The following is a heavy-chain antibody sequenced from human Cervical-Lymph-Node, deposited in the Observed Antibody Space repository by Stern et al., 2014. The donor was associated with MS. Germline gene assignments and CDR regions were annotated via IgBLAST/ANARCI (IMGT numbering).Heavy chain of an antibody. V-gene: IGHV3-23*04. Sequence: EVQLVESGGGLVQPGGSLRLSCAASGFTFSSYAMSWVRQAPGKGLEWVSAISGSGGSTYYADSVKGRFTISRDNSKNTLYLQMNSLRAEDTAVYYCAKDEADGAGGYYYYGMDVWGQGTTVTVSS. D-gene: IGHD3-10*01. CDR2: ISGSGGST. CDR3: AKDEADGAGGYYYYGMDV. CDR1: GFTFSSYA. J-gene: IGHJ6*02.